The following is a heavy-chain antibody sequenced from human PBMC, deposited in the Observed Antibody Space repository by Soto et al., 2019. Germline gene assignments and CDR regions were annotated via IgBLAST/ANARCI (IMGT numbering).Heavy chain of an antibody. V-gene: IGHV4-4*09. D-gene: IGHD3-16*01. CDR2: HSDST. CDR3: ATYTVGEGGRGY. CDR1: GGSMRGQH. J-gene: IGHJ4*02. Sequence: SETLSLTCTVSGGSMRGQHWSWIRQPPGKGLEWIGHHSDSTNYNPSLKSRITISTDTSKNQFSLKLSSVTAADTAVYYCATYTVGEGGRGYWGQGTLVTVSS.